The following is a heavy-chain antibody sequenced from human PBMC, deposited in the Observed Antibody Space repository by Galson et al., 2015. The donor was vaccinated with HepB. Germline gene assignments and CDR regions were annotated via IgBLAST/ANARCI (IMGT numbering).Heavy chain of an antibody. CDR1: GFTFSSYG. V-gene: IGHV3-33*01. J-gene: IGHJ3*02. Sequence: LRLSCAASGFTFSSYGMHWVRQAPGKGLEWVAVIWYDGSNKYYADSVKGRFTISRDNSKNTLYLQMNSLRAEDTAVYYCARAPEFYDFWSGDSGAFDIWGQGTMVTVSS. CDR2: IWYDGSNK. D-gene: IGHD3-3*01. CDR3: ARAPEFYDFWSGDSGAFDI.